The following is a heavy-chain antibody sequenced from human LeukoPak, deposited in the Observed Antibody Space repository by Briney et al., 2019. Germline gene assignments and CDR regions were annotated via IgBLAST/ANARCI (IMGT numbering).Heavy chain of an antibody. CDR1: GYIFSSYW. D-gene: IGHD5-24*01. Sequence: GESLKISCKALGYIFSSYWNAWVRQRPGKGLEWMGIIYPGGSETRYDPSFQGQVTISADISTSTAYLQWTLLWASVTAMYYCASASRDGYNQNFDHWGQGTLVTVSS. V-gene: IGHV5-51*01. J-gene: IGHJ4*02. CDR3: ASASRDGYNQNFDH. CDR2: IYPGGSET.